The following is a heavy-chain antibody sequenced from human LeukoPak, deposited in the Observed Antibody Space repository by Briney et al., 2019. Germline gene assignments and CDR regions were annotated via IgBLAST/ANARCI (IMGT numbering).Heavy chain of an antibody. V-gene: IGHV4-34*01. CDR3: ARDAMTTVSNWFDH. D-gene: IGHD4-11*01. CDR2: INHSGST. Sequence: SETLSLTCAVYGGSFSGYYWSWIRQPPGKGLEWIGEINHSGSTNYNPSLKSRVTISVDTSKNQFSLKLSSVTAADTAVYYCARDAMTTVSNWFDHWGQGTLVTVSS. J-gene: IGHJ5*02. CDR1: GGSFSGYY.